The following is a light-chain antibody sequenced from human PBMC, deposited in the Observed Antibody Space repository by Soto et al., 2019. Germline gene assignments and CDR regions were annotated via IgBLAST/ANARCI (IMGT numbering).Light chain of an antibody. J-gene: IGLJ1*01. V-gene: IGLV2-8*01. CDR3: SSYSGSNNRYV. Sequence: QSALTQPPSASGSPGQSVTISCTGTSSDVGGYNFVSWYQQHPGKAPKLMIYEVSKRPSGVPDRFSGSKSDNTASLTVSGLQPDDEDDYFCSSYSGSNNRYVFGTGTKLTVL. CDR1: SSDVGGYNF. CDR2: EVS.